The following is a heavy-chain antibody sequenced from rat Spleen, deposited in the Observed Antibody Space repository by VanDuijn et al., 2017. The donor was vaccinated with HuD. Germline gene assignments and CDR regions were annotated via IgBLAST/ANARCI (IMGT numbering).Heavy chain of an antibody. CDR3: ATYNSGYDWFAY. Sequence: EVQLVESGGGLVQPGRSMKLSCAASGFTFSTFPMAWVRQAPTKGLEWVATISTSGGSTYYRDSVKGRFTISRDNAKSTLYLQMDSLRSEDTATYYCATYNSGYDWFAYWGQGTLVTVSS. CDR1: GFTFSTFP. CDR2: ISTSGGST. D-gene: IGHD4-3*01. V-gene: IGHV5-46*01. J-gene: IGHJ3*01.